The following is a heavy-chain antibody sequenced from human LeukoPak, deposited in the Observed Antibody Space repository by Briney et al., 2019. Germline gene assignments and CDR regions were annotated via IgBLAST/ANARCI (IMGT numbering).Heavy chain of an antibody. D-gene: IGHD5-18*01. CDR3: ARDTAMI. J-gene: IGHJ4*02. V-gene: IGHV4-38-2*02. CDR2: IYHSGST. Sequence: PSETLSLTCTVSGYSISSGYYWGWIRQPPGKGLEWVGSIYHSGSTYYNPSLKSRVTISVDTSKNQFSLKLSSVTAADTAVYYCARDTAMIWGQGTLVTVSS. CDR1: GYSISSGYY.